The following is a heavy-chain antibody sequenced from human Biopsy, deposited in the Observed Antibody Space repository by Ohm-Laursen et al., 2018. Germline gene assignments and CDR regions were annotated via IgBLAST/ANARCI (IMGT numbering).Heavy chain of an antibody. CDR3: ASDSYGRL. V-gene: IGHV4-4*07. D-gene: IGHD5-18*01. CDR2: IYITGET. CDR1: GGYISHYY. Sequence: GTLSLTCTVSGGYISHYYWTWIRQPAGQGLEWIGRIYITGETDYNPSLKSRVTISVDTSKNQMSLNLTSVTAADTAVYYCASDSYGRLWGQGTLVTVSS. J-gene: IGHJ4*02.